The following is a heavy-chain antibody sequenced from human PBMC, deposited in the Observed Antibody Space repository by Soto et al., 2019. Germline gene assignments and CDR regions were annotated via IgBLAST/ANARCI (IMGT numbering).Heavy chain of an antibody. CDR3: ARDGSRYDFWSGPYYFDY. Sequence: QVQLQESGPGLVKPSETLSLTCTVSGGSISTVYWSWIRQPPGKGLEWIGYIYYNGNTNYSPSLKSRVTISVDTSKNQFSLNLNSVSAADTAVYYCARDGSRYDFWSGPYYFDYWGQGTLVTVSS. D-gene: IGHD3-3*01. V-gene: IGHV4-59*01. CDR2: IYYNGNT. J-gene: IGHJ4*02. CDR1: GGSISTVY.